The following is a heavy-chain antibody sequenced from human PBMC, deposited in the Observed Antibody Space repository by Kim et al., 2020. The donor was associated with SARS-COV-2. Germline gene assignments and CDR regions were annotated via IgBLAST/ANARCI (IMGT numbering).Heavy chain of an antibody. CDR1: GFTFSSYA. V-gene: IGHV3-23*01. J-gene: IGHJ4*02. CDR2: ISGSGGST. D-gene: IGHD3-10*01. Sequence: GGSLRLSCAASGFTFSSYAMSWVRQAPGKGLEWVSAISGSGGSTYYADSVKGRFTISRDNSKNTLYLQMNSLRAEDTAVYYCAKGTDLLWFGELFLDYWGQGTLVTVSS. CDR3: AKGTDLLWFGELFLDY.